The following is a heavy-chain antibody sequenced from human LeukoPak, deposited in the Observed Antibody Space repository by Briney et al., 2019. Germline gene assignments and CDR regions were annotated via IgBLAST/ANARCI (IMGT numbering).Heavy chain of an antibody. CDR1: GGSISSYY. CDR3: ARRTDYYDSSGYYYVWYFDL. J-gene: IGHJ2*01. D-gene: IGHD3-22*01. Sequence: PSETLSLTCTVSGGSISSYYWSWIRQPPGKGLEWIGYIYYSGSTNYNPSLKSRVTISVDTSKNQFSLKLSSVTAADTAVYYCARRTDYYDSSGYYYVWYFDLWGRGTLVTVSS. V-gene: IGHV4-59*08. CDR2: IYYSGST.